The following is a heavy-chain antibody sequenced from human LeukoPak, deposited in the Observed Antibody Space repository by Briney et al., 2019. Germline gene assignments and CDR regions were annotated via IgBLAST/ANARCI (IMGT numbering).Heavy chain of an antibody. Sequence: GGSLRLSCAASGFTVSSDFMSWVRQAPGKGLEWISVIYSAGNTYYADSVKGRFTISRDNSKNTLYLPLNSLRAEDTAVYYCAKDIGYTSGWYDYWGQGTLVTVSS. CDR1: GFTVSSDF. J-gene: IGHJ4*02. CDR2: IYSAGNT. CDR3: AKDIGYTSGWYDY. D-gene: IGHD6-19*01. V-gene: IGHV3-66*01.